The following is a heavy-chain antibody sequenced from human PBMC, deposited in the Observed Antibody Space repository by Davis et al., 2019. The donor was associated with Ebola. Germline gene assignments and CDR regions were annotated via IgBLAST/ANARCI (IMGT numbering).Heavy chain of an antibody. CDR2: INHSGRT. CDR1: GGSFSGYY. CDR3: ARGRVAVLVPAADNYHYYMDV. V-gene: IGHV4-34*01. J-gene: IGHJ6*03. Sequence: MPGGSLRLSCAVYGGSFSGYYWSWIRQPPGKGLEWIGEINHSGRTNYKPSLKSRVTISADTSKNQFSLKLSSVTAADTAMYYCARGRVAVLVPAADNYHYYMDVWGKGTTVTVSS. D-gene: IGHD2-2*01.